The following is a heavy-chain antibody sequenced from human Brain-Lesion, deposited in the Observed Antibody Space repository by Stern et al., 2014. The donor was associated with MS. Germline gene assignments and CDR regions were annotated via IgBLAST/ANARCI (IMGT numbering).Heavy chain of an antibody. CDR3: ARGRVVPGFQYYATDV. J-gene: IGHJ6*02. D-gene: IGHD2-2*01. CDR1: GGSISSGGYY. Sequence: QVQLVESGPGLVKPSQTLSLSCTVSGGSISSGGYYWSWIRQPAGKGLEWIGRIFNSGSTRYNPSLKSRVTISINTSKTQFPRRLNPMTAADTAVYYCARGRVVPGFQYYATDVWGQGTTVIVSS. V-gene: IGHV4-61*02. CDR2: IFNSGST.